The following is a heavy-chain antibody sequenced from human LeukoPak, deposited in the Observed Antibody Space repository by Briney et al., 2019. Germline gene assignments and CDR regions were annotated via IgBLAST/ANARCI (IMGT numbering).Heavy chain of an antibody. D-gene: IGHD2-2*01. CDR1: GYKFSSYW. Sequence: GESLKISCKGSGYKFSSYWIGWVRQMSGKGLEWTGVINPDDSDIRYSPSFEGQVTISADKSTSTAYLQWNSLEASDTAMYYCARVVVPAAISYWGQGTPVTVFS. V-gene: IGHV5-51*01. CDR3: ARVVVPAAISY. J-gene: IGHJ4*02. CDR2: INPDDSDI.